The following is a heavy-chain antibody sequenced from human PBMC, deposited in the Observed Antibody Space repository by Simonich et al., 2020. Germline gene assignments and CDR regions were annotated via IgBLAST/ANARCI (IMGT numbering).Heavy chain of an antibody. J-gene: IGHJ4*02. V-gene: IGHV3-21*01. CDR2: ISSSSSYI. CDR3: ARARGDSSSWYFDY. Sequence: EVQLVESGGGLVKPGGSLRLSCAASGFTFSSYSMNCVRQAPGKGLVCVPSISSSSSYIYYADSVKDRFTISRDNAKNSLYLQMNSLRAEDTAVYYCARARGDSSSWYFDYWGQGTLVTVSS. CDR1: GFTFSSYS. D-gene: IGHD6-13*01.